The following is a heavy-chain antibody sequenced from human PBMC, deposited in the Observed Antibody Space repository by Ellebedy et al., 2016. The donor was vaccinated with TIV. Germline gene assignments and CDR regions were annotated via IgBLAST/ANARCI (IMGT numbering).Heavy chain of an antibody. D-gene: IGHD3-22*01. CDR1: GFTFSSYA. J-gene: IGHJ4*02. V-gene: IGHV3-23*01. CDR3: AKGRGGGSDSSAPRYYFDY. Sequence: GESLKISCAASGFTFSSYAMSWVRQAPGKGLEWVSTISNTGSRTYYADSVEGRFIISRDNSKKTLYLQMNSLRAEDTAVYYCAKGRGGGSDSSAPRYYFDYWGQGTLVTVSS. CDR2: ISNTGSRT.